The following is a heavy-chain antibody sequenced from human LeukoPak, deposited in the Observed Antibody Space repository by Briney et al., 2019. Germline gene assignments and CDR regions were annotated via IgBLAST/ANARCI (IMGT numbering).Heavy chain of an antibody. CDR3: AKGYYFDY. Sequence: GRSLRLSCAASGFTFSSYGMHWVRQAPGKGLEWVAVISYDGSNKYYADSVKGRFTISRDNSKNTLYLQTNSLRAEDTAVYYCAKGYYFDYWGQGTLVTVSS. V-gene: IGHV3-30*18. CDR2: ISYDGSNK. CDR1: GFTFSSYG. J-gene: IGHJ4*02.